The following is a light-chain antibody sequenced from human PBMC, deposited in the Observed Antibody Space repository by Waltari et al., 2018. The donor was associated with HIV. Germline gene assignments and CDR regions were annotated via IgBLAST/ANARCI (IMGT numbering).Light chain of an antibody. Sequence: QSVLTQPPSASGSPGQSVTISCTGTSSDIGRYDYVSWHQQHPGKAPKLMIYEVTKRPSGVPDRFSGSKSGNTASLTVSGLQAEDEADYYCSSYTGNSNFPVLFGGGTKVTVL. J-gene: IGLJ2*01. CDR3: SSYTGNSNFPVL. V-gene: IGLV2-8*01. CDR2: EVT. CDR1: SSDIGRYDY.